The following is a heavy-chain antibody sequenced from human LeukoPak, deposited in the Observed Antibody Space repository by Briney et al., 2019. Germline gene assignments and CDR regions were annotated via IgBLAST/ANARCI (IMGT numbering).Heavy chain of an antibody. Sequence: GGSLRLSCAASGFTFSSYGMHWVRQAPGKGLEWVAVISYDGSNKYYADSVKGRFTISRDNSKNTLYLQMNSLRAEDTAVYYCAKDLYPNYYYMDVWGKGTTVTVSS. V-gene: IGHV3-30*18. D-gene: IGHD2-2*02. CDR2: ISYDGSNK. CDR3: AKDLYPNYYYMDV. CDR1: GFTFSSYG. J-gene: IGHJ6*03.